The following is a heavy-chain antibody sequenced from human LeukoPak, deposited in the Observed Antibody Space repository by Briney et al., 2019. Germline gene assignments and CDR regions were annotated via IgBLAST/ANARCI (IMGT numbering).Heavy chain of an antibody. J-gene: IGHJ4*02. CDR1: GGSISSYY. Sequence: SETLSLTCTVSGGSISSYYWSWIRQPPGKGLEWIGYIYYSGSTNYNPSLKSRVTISVDRSKNQFSLKLSSVTAADTAVYYCAREAYGDRGFDYWGQGTLVTVSS. V-gene: IGHV4-59*12. D-gene: IGHD4-17*01. CDR2: IYYSGST. CDR3: AREAYGDRGFDY.